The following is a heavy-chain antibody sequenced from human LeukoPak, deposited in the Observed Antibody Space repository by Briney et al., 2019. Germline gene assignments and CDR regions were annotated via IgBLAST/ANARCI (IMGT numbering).Heavy chain of an antibody. CDR3: ARLCSIRWCLHDWFDP. Sequence: GGSLRLSCAASGFTFSSYSMNWVRQAPGKGLEWVSSISSSSSSYIYYADSVKGRFTISRDNAKNSLYLQMNSLRAEDTAVYYCARLCSIRWCLHDWFDPWGQGTLVTVSS. J-gene: IGHJ5*02. D-gene: IGHD2-21*01. CDR2: ISSSSSSYI. V-gene: IGHV3-21*04. CDR1: GFTFSSYS.